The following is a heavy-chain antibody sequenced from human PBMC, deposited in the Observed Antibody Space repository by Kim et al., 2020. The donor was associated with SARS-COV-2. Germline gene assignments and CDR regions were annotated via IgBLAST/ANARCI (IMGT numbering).Heavy chain of an antibody. V-gene: IGHV4-34*01. D-gene: IGHD6-13*01. J-gene: IGHJ3*02. CDR2: INHSGST. Sequence: SETLSLTCAVYGGSFSGYYWSWIRQPPGKGLEWIGEINHSGSTNYNPSLKSRVTISVDTSKNQFSLKLSSVTAADTAVYYCARVRFEYSSSWYKGGAFDIWGQGTMVTVSS. CDR3: ARVRFEYSSSWYKGGAFDI. CDR1: GGSFSGYY.